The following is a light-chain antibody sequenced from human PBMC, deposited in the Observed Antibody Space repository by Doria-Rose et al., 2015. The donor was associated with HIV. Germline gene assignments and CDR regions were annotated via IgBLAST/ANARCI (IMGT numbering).Light chain of an antibody. CDR1: QSFSSTY. J-gene: IGKJ1*01. Sequence: TQSPGTLSLSPGERATLSCRASQSFSSTYLAWYQQKPGQAPSLFIYDGSTRATGIPDRFSASGPGTDFTLTINRLEPEDFALYYCHQYGTSWTFGQGTKVEI. V-gene: IGKV3-20*01. CDR3: HQYGTSWT. CDR2: DGS.